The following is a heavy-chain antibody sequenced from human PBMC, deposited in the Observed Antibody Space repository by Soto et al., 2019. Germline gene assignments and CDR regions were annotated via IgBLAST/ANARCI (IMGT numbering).Heavy chain of an antibody. CDR3: ATRGPSTVTTAFDY. CDR2: INPSGGST. J-gene: IGHJ4*02. D-gene: IGHD4-17*01. CDR1: GYTFTSYY. V-gene: IGHV1-46*01. Sequence: ASVKVSCKASGYTFTSYYIHWVRQAPGQGLEWMGIINPSGGSTNYAQELQGRVTVTRDTSTSTVYKELRSLRSDDTAVYYCATRGPSTVTTAFDYWGQGTLVTVSS.